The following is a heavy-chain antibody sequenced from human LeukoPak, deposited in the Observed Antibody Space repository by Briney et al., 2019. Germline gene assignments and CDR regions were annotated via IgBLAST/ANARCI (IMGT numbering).Heavy chain of an antibody. D-gene: IGHD2-8*02. Sequence: SETLSLTCTVSGGSISSYYWSWIRQPPGKGLEWIGYIYYSGSTNYNPSLKSRVTISVDTSKNRFSLKLSSVTAADTAVYYCARDLGVLHLYWFDPWGQGTLVTVSS. CDR1: GGSISSYY. J-gene: IGHJ5*02. CDR3: ARDLGVLHLYWFDP. V-gene: IGHV4-59*12. CDR2: IYYSGST.